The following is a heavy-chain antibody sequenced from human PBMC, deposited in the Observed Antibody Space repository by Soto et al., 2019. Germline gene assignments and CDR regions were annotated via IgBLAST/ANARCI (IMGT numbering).Heavy chain of an antibody. J-gene: IGHJ5*02. CDR2: IFYSGST. D-gene: IGHD2-21*01. CDR1: GGSISTSRSC. V-gene: IGHV4-39*01. Sequence: QLQLLESGPGLVKASETLSLTCSVSGGSISTSRSCWAWIRQPPGKGLEWLANIFYSGSTFYNPSLASRVSVSVDTSKNEFSLKLRSVTAADTALYYCARQPTTGDTDLWFDPWGQGTLVTVSS. CDR3: ARQPTTGDTDLWFDP.